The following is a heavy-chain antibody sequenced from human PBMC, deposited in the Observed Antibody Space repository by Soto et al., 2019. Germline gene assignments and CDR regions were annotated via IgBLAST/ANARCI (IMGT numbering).Heavy chain of an antibody. V-gene: IGHV1-8*01. CDR3: ARGCTMVRGRRHYYYGMDV. Sequence: QVQLVQSGAEVKKPGASVKVSCKASGYTFTSYDINWVRQATGQGLEWMGWMNPNSGNTGYAQKFQGRVTMTRNTSISTAYMELSSLRSEDTAVYYCARGCTMVRGRRHYYYGMDVCGQGTTVTVSS. D-gene: IGHD3-10*01. J-gene: IGHJ6*02. CDR2: MNPNSGNT. CDR1: GYTFTSYD.